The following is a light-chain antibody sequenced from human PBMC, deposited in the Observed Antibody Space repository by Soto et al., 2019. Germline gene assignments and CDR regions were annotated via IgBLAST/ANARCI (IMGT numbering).Light chain of an antibody. CDR2: GAS. Sequence: EIVMTQSPATLSVSPGERATLSCRASQSVSSNLAWYQQKPGQAPRLLIYGASTRATGIPARFSGSGSGTEFTLTISSLQSEDFAFYYCQQYNNWPPLTFGPGTKVDIK. J-gene: IGKJ3*01. CDR1: QSVSSN. V-gene: IGKV3-15*01. CDR3: QQYNNWPPLT.